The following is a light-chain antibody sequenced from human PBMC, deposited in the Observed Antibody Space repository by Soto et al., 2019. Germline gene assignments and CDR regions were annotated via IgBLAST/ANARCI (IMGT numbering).Light chain of an antibody. V-gene: IGKV3-20*01. Sequence: EIVLTQSPGTLSFSPGERATLSCRASQSVRSTYLAWYQQKPGQAPRLLIYGASSRATGIPDRFSGSGSGTDFTLTISRLEPEDFAVYYCQQYANSPLTFGGGTKVEIK. CDR3: QQYANSPLT. CDR1: QSVRSTY. J-gene: IGKJ4*02. CDR2: GAS.